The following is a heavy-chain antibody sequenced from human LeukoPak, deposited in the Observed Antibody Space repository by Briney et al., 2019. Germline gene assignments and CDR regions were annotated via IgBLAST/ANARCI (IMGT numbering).Heavy chain of an antibody. CDR3: AKLLRRIITSPPFD. CDR1: EYSYNSYW. Sequence: GESLKISCKGSEYSYNSYWIAWMRQMPGKGLEWMGSIYPGDSDTRYSPSFDGQVTMSADQSVNSVYLQWNSLKASDTAVYHCAKLLRRIITSPPFDWGQGTLVTVAS. CDR2: IYPGDSDT. V-gene: IGHV5-51*01. D-gene: IGHD2-15*01. J-gene: IGHJ4*02.